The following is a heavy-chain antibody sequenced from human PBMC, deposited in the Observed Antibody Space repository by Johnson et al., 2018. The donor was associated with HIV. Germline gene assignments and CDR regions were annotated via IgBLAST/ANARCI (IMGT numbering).Heavy chain of an antibody. CDR1: GFTFSSYG. V-gene: IGHV3-30*19. CDR2: ISYDGSNK. Sequence: QVQLVESGGGVVQPGRSLRLSCAASGFTFSSYGMHWVRQAPGKGLEWVAVISYDGSNKYYADSVKGRFTISRDNSKNTLYLQMNSLRAEDTAVYYCARERLVGYSSSAGAFDIWGQGTMVTVSS. D-gene: IGHD6-6*01. J-gene: IGHJ3*02. CDR3: ARERLVGYSSSAGAFDI.